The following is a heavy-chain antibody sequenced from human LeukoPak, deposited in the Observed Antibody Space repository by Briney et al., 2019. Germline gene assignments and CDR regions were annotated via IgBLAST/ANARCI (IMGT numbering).Heavy chain of an antibody. Sequence: PGGSLRLSCAASGFTFSSSAMHWVRQAPDKGLEWVSYISSSGSTIYYADSVKGRFTISRDNAKNSLYLQMNSLRAEDTAVYYCARDWTPSVVPAKYFQHWGQGTLVTVSS. CDR1: GFTFSSSA. CDR3: ARDWTPSVVPAKYFQH. CDR2: ISSSGSTI. D-gene: IGHD2-2*01. J-gene: IGHJ1*01. V-gene: IGHV3-48*04.